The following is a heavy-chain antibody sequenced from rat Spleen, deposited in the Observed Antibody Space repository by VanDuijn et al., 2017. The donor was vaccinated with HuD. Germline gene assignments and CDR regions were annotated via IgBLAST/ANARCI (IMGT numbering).Heavy chain of an antibody. CDR3: TRDSLWRLDY. CDR1: GFTFSNYY. J-gene: IGHJ2*01. CDR2: ISAGGDST. D-gene: IGHD1-11*01. Sequence: EVQLVESGGGLVQPGRSLKLSCAASGFTFSNYYMAWVRQAPTKGLEWVAYISAGGDSTYYRDSVKGRFTISRDNAKSTLYLQMDSLRSEDTATYYCTRDSLWRLDYWGQGVMVTVSS. V-gene: IGHV5-27*01.